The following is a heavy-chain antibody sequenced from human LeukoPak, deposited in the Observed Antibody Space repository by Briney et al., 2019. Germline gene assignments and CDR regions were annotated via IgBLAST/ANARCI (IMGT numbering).Heavy chain of an antibody. V-gene: IGHV3-48*03. D-gene: IGHD5-12*01. J-gene: IGHJ4*02. CDR2: ISSSGTTI. Sequence: GGSLRLSCAASGFSFIVYEMHWVRQAPGKGLEWISDISSSGTTIYYADSVKGRFTISRDNAKNSLYLQMNSLRAEDTAVYYCATLTVATSFDYWGQGTLVTVSS. CDR3: ATLTVATSFDY. CDR1: GFSFIVYE.